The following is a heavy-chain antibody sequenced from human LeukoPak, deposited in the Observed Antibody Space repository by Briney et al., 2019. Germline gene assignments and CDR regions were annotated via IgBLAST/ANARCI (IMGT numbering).Heavy chain of an antibody. CDR1: GYTFTSYY. CDR2: INPSGGST. Sequence: ASVKVSCKASGYTFTSYYIHWVRQAPGQGVEWMGIINPSGGSTSYAQKLQGRVTMTRDTSTSTVYMELSSLRSEDTAVYYCARDESSGSSGRACLYWGQGTLVTVSS. D-gene: IGHD1-26*01. CDR3: ARDESSGSSGRACLY. J-gene: IGHJ4*02. V-gene: IGHV1-46*04.